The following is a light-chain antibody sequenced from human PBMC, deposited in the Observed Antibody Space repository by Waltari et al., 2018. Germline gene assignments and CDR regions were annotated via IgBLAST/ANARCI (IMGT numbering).Light chain of an antibody. J-gene: IGKJ3*01. CDR1: QAISSW. CDR2: AAS. Sequence: DIQMTQSPSSVSASVGDSVTITCRASQAISSWLAWCQHKPGKAPRLLIYAASTLQTGVPSRFSGSWSGTDFSLTISSLQPEDFATYYCQQANTFPFTFGPGTKVDIK. CDR3: QQANTFPFT. V-gene: IGKV1-12*02.